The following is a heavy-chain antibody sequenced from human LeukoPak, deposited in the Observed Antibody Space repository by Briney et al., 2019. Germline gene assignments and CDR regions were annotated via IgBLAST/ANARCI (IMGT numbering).Heavy chain of an antibody. J-gene: IGHJ5*02. Sequence: GASVKVSCKASGYTFTSYDIDWVRQATGQGLEWMGWMNPNSGNTGYAQKFQGRVTMTRNTSISTAYMELSSLRSEDTAVYYCARRPAGTYRITFNWFDPWGQGTLVTVSS. V-gene: IGHV1-8*01. CDR3: ARRPAGTYRITFNWFDP. CDR2: MNPNSGNT. CDR1: GYTFTSYD. D-gene: IGHD1-20*01.